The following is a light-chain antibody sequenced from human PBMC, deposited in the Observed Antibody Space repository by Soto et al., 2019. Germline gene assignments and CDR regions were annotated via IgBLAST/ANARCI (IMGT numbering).Light chain of an antibody. CDR1: SSDVGGYNF. Sequence: QSVLTQPPSVSGSPGQSITISCTGTSSDVGGYNFVSWYQQHPGKAPKLMIYDVTDRPSGVSSRFSGSKSGNTASLTISGLQAEDEADYYCTSYTSSAPVLFGGGTKLTVL. CDR3: TSYTSSAPVL. J-gene: IGLJ2*01. CDR2: DVT. V-gene: IGLV2-14*03.